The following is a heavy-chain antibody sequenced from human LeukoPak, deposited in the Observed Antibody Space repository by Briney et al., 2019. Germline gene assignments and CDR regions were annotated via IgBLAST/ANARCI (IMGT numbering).Heavy chain of an antibody. V-gene: IGHV3-73*01. J-gene: IGHJ4*02. CDR1: GFTFSGSA. CDR3: TRMSSRYCPVDY. D-gene: IGHD5/OR15-5a*01. Sequence: GGSLRLSCAASGFTFSGSAMHWVRQASGKGLEWVGRIRSKANSYATAYAASVKGRFTISRDDSKNTAYLQMNSLKTEDAAVYYCTRMSSRYCPVDYWGQGTLVTVSS. CDR2: IRSKANSYAT.